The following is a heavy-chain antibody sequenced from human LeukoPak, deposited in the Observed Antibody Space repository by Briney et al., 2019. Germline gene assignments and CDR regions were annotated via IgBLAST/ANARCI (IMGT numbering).Heavy chain of an antibody. V-gene: IGHV4-59*08. Sequence: GSLRLSCAASGFTFSDYYMSWIRQPPGKGLEWIGYIYYSGSTNYNPSLKSRVTISVDTSKNQFSLKLSSVTAADTAVYYCARSSPYYYDSSGYYYPHFDYWGQGTLVTVSS. D-gene: IGHD3-22*01. CDR1: GFTFSDYY. CDR2: IYYSGST. CDR3: ARSSPYYYDSSGYYYPHFDY. J-gene: IGHJ4*02.